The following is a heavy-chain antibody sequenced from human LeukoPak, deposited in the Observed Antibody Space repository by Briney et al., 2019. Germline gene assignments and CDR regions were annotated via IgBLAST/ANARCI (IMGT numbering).Heavy chain of an antibody. J-gene: IGHJ5*02. CDR3: ARSPYYDFWSGYHNWFDP. CDR2: ISAYNGNT. Sequence: ASVKVSCKASGYSFTTYGVGWVRQAPGQGLEWMGWISAYNGNTNYAQKLQGRVTMTTDTSTTIAYMELRSLRSDDTAVYYCARSPYYDFWSGYHNWFDPWGQGTLVTVSS. CDR1: GYSFTTYG. V-gene: IGHV1-18*01. D-gene: IGHD3-3*01.